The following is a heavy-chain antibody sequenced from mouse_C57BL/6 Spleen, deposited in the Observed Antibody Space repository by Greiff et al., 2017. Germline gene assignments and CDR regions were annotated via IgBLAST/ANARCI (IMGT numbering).Heavy chain of an antibody. CDR3: TRGDTMVTTRYFDF. D-gene: IGHD2-2*01. V-gene: IGHV1-15*01. CDR2: IDPETGGT. Sequence: VQLQQSGAELVRPGASVTLSCKASGYTFTDYEMHWVKQTPVHGLEWIGAIDPETGGTAYNQKFKGKAILTADKSSSTAYMELRSLTSEDSAVYYCTRGDTMVTTRYFDFWGTGTTVTVSS. CDR1: GYTFTDYE. J-gene: IGHJ1*03.